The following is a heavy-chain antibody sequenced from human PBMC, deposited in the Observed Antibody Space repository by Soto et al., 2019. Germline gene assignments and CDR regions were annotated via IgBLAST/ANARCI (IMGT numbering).Heavy chain of an antibody. CDR2: IIPIFGTA. J-gene: IGHJ6*02. CDR1: GGTFSSYA. D-gene: IGHD2-2*01. V-gene: IGHV1-69*01. CDR3: ARDRGNCSSTSFSPNYYYYYAMDV. Sequence: QVQLVQSGAEVKKPGSSVKVSRKASGGTFSSYAISWVRQAPGQGLEWMGGIIPIFGTANYSQKFQGRITITADESTSTAYMELNSLRSADTAVYYCARDRGNCSSTSFSPNYYYYYAMDVWGQVTTVTVAS.